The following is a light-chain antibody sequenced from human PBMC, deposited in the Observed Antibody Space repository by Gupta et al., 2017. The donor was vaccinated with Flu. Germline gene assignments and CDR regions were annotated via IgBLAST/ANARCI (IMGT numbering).Light chain of an antibody. J-gene: IGLJ2*01. CDR2: DIN. CDR1: GSDIAAYDY. V-gene: IGLV2-11*01. Sequence: QSTLTQPRSVSGSPGQSVTISCTGTGSDIAAYDYVSWYQKQPGKAPKLIIYDINERPSGVPDRFSGSKSGNAASLTISGLQTDDGGDYYCCSYAGRRIFVFGGGTQVTVL. CDR3: CSYAGRRIFV.